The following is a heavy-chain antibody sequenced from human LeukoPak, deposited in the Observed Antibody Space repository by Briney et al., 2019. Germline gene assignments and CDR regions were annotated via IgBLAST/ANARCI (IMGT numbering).Heavy chain of an antibody. J-gene: IGHJ6*02. Sequence: GGSLRLSCAASGFTFSTYAMSWVRQAPGKGLEWVSTIIDSGATTYYAESVRGRFTVSRDNSKNTLYLHMKSLRAEDTALYYYVKYTIYYFGMDVWGQGTMVTVSS. D-gene: IGHD5-24*01. CDR1: GFTFSTYA. V-gene: IGHV3-23*01. CDR3: VKYTIYYFGMDV. CDR2: IIDSGATT.